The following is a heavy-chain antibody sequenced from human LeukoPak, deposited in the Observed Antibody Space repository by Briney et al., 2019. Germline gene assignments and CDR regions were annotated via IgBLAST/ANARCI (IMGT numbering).Heavy chain of an antibody. D-gene: IGHD3-9*01. CDR2: ISGSGGST. Sequence: GGSLRLSCAASGFTFSSYAMSWVRQAPGKGLEWVSAISGSGGSTYYADSVKGRFTISRDNSKNTLYLQMSSLRAEDTAVYYCARGRYDTLTGYYPFDYWGQGTLVTVSS. CDR1: GFTFSSYA. V-gene: IGHV3-23*01. J-gene: IGHJ4*02. CDR3: ARGRYDTLTGYYPFDY.